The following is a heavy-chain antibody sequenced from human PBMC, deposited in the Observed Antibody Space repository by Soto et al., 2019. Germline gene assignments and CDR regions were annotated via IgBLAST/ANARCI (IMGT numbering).Heavy chain of an antibody. V-gene: IGHV3-15*01. J-gene: IGHJ1*01. D-gene: IGHD3-16*01. CDR2: IRSNADGGTT. Sequence: PXGSLRLSCAASGVPFIDAWMSWVRQAPGKGLQWIGRIRSNADGGTTDLTAPVRDRFSISRDDSKNTLYLQMNSLKIDDTAVYFCSTALRRDSALGAYWGLGTLVTVSS. CDR1: GVPFIDAW. CDR3: STALRRDSALGAY.